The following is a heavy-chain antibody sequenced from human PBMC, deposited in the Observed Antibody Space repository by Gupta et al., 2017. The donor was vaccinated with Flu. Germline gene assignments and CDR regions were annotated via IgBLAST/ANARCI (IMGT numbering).Heavy chain of an antibody. V-gene: IGHV3-64D*06. J-gene: IGHJ6*02. CDR1: GFTFSSYA. D-gene: IGHD1-1*01. CDR3: VKDRPGTTAGGYYYGMDV. Sequence: EVQLVESGGGLVQPGGSLRLSCSASGFTFSSYAMHWVRQAPGKGLEYVSAISSNGGSTYYADSVKGRFTISRDNSKNTLYLQMSSLRAEDTAVYYCVKDRPGTTAGGYYYGMDVWGQGTTVTVSS. CDR2: ISSNGGST.